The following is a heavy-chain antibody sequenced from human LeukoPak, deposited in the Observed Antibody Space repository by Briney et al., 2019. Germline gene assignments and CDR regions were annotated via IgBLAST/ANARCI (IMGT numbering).Heavy chain of an antibody. CDR1: GYTFTGYY. V-gene: IGHV1-2*02. D-gene: IGHD2-2*01. J-gene: IGHJ4*02. CDR3: ARLEKQTTADVVVPAATGFLYVY. Sequence: ASVKVSCKASGYTFTGYYMHWVRQAPGQGLEWMGWINPNSGGTNYAQKFQGRVTMTRDTSICTAYMELSRLRSDDTAVYYCARLEKQTTADVVVPAATGFLYVYWGQGTLVTVSS. CDR2: INPNSGGT.